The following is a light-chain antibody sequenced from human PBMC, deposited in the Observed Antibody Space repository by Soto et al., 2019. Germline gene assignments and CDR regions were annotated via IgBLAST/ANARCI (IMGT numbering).Light chain of an antibody. V-gene: IGKV3-20*01. CDR1: QSVASAY. Sequence: EIVLTQSPGTLSLSPGERATLSCRASQSVASAYLAWYQHKPGQAPRLLIYGSSSRAVGVPARISGSGCGTDFTLTISRLEPEDLAVYYCQQYASSRWTFGQGTKVEAK. CDR2: GSS. CDR3: QQYASSRWT. J-gene: IGKJ1*01.